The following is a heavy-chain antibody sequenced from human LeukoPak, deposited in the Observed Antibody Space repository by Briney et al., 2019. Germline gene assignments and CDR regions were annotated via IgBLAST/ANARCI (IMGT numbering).Heavy chain of an antibody. V-gene: IGHV4-38-2*02. Sequence: SETLSLTCTVSGYSISSGYYWGWIRQPPGQGLEWIGSMYHTGRTYYNQSLKSRVTISVDTSKNQFSLKLSSVTAADTAVYYCARAKNTDAFDFWGQGTMVTVSS. D-gene: IGHD2/OR15-2a*01. CDR1: GYSISSGYY. J-gene: IGHJ3*01. CDR3: ARAKNTDAFDF. CDR2: MYHTGRT.